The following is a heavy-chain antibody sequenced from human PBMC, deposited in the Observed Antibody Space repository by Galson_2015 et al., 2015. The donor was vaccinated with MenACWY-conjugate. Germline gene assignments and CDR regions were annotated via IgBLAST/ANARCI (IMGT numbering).Heavy chain of an antibody. CDR1: GFTFSSCA. J-gene: IGHJ6*02. Sequence: SLRLSCAASGFTFSSCAMSWVRQAPGKGLEFVSVISGGGGGTYYADSVKGRFTISRDNSKNTLYLQMNSLRAEDTAVYYCAKDVPTTVTPTGYGMDVWGQGTLVTVSS. V-gene: IGHV3-23*01. D-gene: IGHD4-17*01. CDR2: ISGGGGGT. CDR3: AKDVPTTVTPTGYGMDV.